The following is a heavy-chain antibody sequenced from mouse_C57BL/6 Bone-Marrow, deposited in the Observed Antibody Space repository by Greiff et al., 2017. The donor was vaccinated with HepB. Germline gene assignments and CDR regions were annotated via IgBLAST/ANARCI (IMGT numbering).Heavy chain of an antibody. J-gene: IGHJ1*03. CDR2: ISDGGSYT. CDR1: GFTFSSYA. Sequence: EVQVVESGGGLVKPGGSLKLSCAASGFTFSSYAMSWVRQTPEKRLEWVATISDGGSYTYYPDNVKGRFTISRDNAKNNLYLQMSHLKSEDTAMYYCARVAGSSYRYFDVWGTGTTVTVSS. V-gene: IGHV5-4*01. D-gene: IGHD1-1*01. CDR3: ARVAGSSYRYFDV.